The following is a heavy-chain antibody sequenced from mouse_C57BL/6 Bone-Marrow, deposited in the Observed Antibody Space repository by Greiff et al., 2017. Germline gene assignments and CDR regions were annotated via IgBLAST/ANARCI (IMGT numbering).Heavy chain of an antibody. CDR2: IYPSDSET. D-gene: IGHD2-4*01. V-gene: IGHV1-61*01. CDR1: GYTFTSYW. J-gene: IGHJ3*01. Sequence: QVQLQQPGAELVRPGSSVKLSCKASGYTFTSYWMDWVKQRPGQGLEWIGNIYPSDSETHYNQKFKDKATLTVDKSSSTAYMQLSSLTSEDSAVYDGARGGYDYDPAWFAYWGQGTLVTVSA. CDR3: ARGGYDYDPAWFAY.